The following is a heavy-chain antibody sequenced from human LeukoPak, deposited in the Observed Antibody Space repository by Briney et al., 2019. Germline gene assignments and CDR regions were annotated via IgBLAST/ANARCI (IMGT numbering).Heavy chain of an antibody. J-gene: IGHJ4*02. CDR2: IIPIFGTA. Sequence: SVKVSCKASGGTFSGYAISWVRQAPGQGLEWMGGIIPIFGTANYAQKFQGRVTITTDESTSTAYMELSSLRSEDTAVYYCARSPGYYDSSGYYSGAFDYWGQGTLVTVSS. D-gene: IGHD3-22*01. CDR3: ARSPGYYDSSGYYSGAFDY. CDR1: GGTFSGYA. V-gene: IGHV1-69*05.